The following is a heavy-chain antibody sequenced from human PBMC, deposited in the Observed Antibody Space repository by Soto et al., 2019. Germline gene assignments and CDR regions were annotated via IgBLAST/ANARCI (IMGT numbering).Heavy chain of an antibody. CDR2: INHRGSA. Sequence: PSETLSLTCAVSVGSFKGYAWRWIRQPPGKGLEWIGEINHRGSANSNPSLKSRVTISVDTSKNQFSLNLTSMTAADTAVYYCAIGPYYAIMDSYSGAFDIWGQGTMVT. CDR1: VGSFKGYA. D-gene: IGHD3-10*01. V-gene: IGHV4-34*01. CDR3: AIGPYYAIMDSYSGAFDI. J-gene: IGHJ3*02.